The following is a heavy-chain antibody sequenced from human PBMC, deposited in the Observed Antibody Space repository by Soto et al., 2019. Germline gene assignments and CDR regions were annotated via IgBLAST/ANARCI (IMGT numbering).Heavy chain of an antibody. J-gene: IGHJ4*02. V-gene: IGHV1-69*13. Sequence: ASVKVSCKASGGTFSSNAISWVRQAPGQGLEWMGGIIPIFGTANYAQKFQGRVTITADESTSTAYMDLSSLRSEDTAVYYCACSTPKRYFDPIDYWGQGTLVTVSS. CDR2: IIPIFGTA. CDR1: GGTFSSNA. CDR3: ACSTPKRYFDPIDY. D-gene: IGHD3-9*01.